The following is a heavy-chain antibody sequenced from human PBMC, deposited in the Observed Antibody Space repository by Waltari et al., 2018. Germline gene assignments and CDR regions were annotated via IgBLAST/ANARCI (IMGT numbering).Heavy chain of an antibody. D-gene: IGHD3-10*01. CDR2: IYYSGST. J-gene: IGHJ4*02. CDR3: ARGRGATMVRGVYFDY. V-gene: IGHV4-59*01. CDR1: GGSISSYY. Sequence: QVQLQESGPGLVKPSETLSLPCTVSGGSISSYYWSWIRQPPGKGLEWIGYIYYSGSTNYNPSLKSRVTISVDTSKNQFSLKLSSVTAADTAVYYCARGRGATMVRGVYFDYWGQGTLVTVSS.